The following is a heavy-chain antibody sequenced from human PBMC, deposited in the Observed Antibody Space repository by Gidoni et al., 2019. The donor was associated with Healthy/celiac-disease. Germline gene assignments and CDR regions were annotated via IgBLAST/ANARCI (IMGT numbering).Heavy chain of an antibody. J-gene: IGHJ5*02. V-gene: IGHV1-69*12. CDR2: ILPIFGKA. CDR3: ARDGENGGNSGNWLDT. D-gene: IGHD2-21*02. CDR1: GSTFISYA. Sequence: QVQLVQSGADVTKPGSSVKFSCNASGSTFISYAISWVRKAPGQGLEWMGGILPIFGKANEAQKFQGRVTITEDESTSTAYRELSSLRSEDTAVYYCARDGENGGNSGNWLDTWGQGTLVTVSS.